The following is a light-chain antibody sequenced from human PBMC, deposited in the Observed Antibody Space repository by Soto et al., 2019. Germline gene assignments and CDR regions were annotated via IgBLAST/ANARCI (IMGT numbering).Light chain of an antibody. CDR3: LSYTGTSTRV. J-gene: IGLJ1*01. CDR1: SSDVGGYNY. V-gene: IGLV2-14*01. Sequence: QSALTQPASVSGSPGQSITISCSGTSSDVGGYNYVSWYQQYPGKAPKVIIFEVNNRPSGVSSRFSGSKSGNTASLTISGLRAEDEADYYCLSYTGTSTRVFGTGTKVTVL. CDR2: EVN.